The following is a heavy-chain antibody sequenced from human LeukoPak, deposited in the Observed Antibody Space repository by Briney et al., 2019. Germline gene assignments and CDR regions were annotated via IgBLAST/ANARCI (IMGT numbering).Heavy chain of an antibody. V-gene: IGHV4-34*01. Sequence: TSSETLSLTCAVYGGSFSGYYWSWIRQPPGKGLEWIGEINHSGSTNYNPSLKSRVTISVDTSKNQFPLKLSSVTAADTAVYYCARDGIAARPYGMDVWGQGTTVTVSS. J-gene: IGHJ6*02. CDR1: GGSFSGYY. D-gene: IGHD6-6*01. CDR2: INHSGST. CDR3: ARDGIAARPYGMDV.